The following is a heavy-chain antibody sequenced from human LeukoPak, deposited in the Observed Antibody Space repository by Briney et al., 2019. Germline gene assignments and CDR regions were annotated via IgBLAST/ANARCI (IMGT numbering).Heavy chain of an antibody. Sequence: GESLKISCKGSGYSFTSYWIGWVRQMPGKGLEWMGIIYPGDSDTRYSPSFQGQVTISADKSISTAYLQWSSLKASDTAMYYCARQTYDSSGYPGLYFDYWGQGTLVTVSS. V-gene: IGHV5-51*01. CDR2: IYPGDSDT. CDR1: GYSFTSYW. D-gene: IGHD3-22*01. J-gene: IGHJ4*02. CDR3: ARQTYDSSGYPGLYFDY.